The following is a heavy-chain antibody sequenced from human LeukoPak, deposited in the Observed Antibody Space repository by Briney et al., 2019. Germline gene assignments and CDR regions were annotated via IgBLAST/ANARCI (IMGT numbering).Heavy chain of an antibody. CDR3: ARGEYSYLYTSCYDY. J-gene: IGHJ4*02. Sequence: SVKVSCKASGGTFSSYAISWVRQAPEQGLEWMGGIIPIFGTANYAQKFQGRVTITADESTSTAYMELSSLRSEDTAVYYCARGEYSYLYTSCYDYWGQGTLVTVSS. CDR1: GGTFSSYA. D-gene: IGHD2-2*01. V-gene: IGHV1-69*01. CDR2: IIPIFGTA.